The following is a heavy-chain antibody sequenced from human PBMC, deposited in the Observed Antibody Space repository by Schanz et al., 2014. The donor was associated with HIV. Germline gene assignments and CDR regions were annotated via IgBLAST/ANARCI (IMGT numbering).Heavy chain of an antibody. V-gene: IGHV3-33*05. D-gene: IGHD4-17*01. J-gene: IGHJ4*02. CDR1: GFTFSSYG. CDR3: ATAAVTDYSDN. CDR2: SSHDGSVK. Sequence: VQLVESGGGLVQPGGSLRLSCAASGFTFSSYGMHWVRQAPGKGLEWVAVSSHDGSVKFYGDSVKGRFTISRDNSKSTLYLQMNSLRGEDTAVYYCATAAVTDYSDNWGQGTLVTVSS.